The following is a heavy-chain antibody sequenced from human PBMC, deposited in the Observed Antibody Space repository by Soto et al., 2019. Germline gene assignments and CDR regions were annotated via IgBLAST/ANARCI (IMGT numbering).Heavy chain of an antibody. V-gene: IGHV1-18*01. CDR1: GYTFTSYG. CDR2: ISAYNGNT. CDR3: ARDLSGRDYYYYYGMDV. Sequence: QVQLVQSGAEVKKPGASVKVSCKASGYTFTSYGISWVRQAPGQGLEWMGWISAYNGNTNYVQKLQGRVTMTTDTSTSTAYMELRSLRSDDTAVYYCARDLSGRDYYYYYGMDVWGQGTTVTVSS. J-gene: IGHJ6*02.